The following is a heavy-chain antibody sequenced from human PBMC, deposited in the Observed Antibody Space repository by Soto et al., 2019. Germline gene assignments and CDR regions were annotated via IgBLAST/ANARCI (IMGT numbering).Heavy chain of an antibody. D-gene: IGHD3-10*01. CDR1: GGSFSGYY. CDR3: ATSPFGELLYHYGMDV. J-gene: IGHJ6*02. CDR2: INHSGST. Sequence: SETLSLTCAVYGGSFSGYYWSWIRQPPGKGLEWIGEINHSGSTNYNPSLKSRVTISVDTSKNQFSLKLSSVTAADTAVYYCATSPFGELLYHYGMDVWGQGTTVTVSS. V-gene: IGHV4-34*01.